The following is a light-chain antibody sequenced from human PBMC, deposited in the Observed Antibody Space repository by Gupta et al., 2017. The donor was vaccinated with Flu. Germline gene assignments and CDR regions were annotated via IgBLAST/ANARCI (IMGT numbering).Light chain of an antibody. J-gene: IGKJ1*01. CDR3: QQSYSTT. CDR1: QSISSY. CDR2: AAS. Sequence: QSPSSLSASVGDRVTITCRASQSISSYLNWYQQKPGKAPKLLIYAASSLQSGVPSRFSGSGSGTDFTLTISSLQPEDFATYYCQQSYSTTFGQGTKVEIK. V-gene: IGKV1-39*01.